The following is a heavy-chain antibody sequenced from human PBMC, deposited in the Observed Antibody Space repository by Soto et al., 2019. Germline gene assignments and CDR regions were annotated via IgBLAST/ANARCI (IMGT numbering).Heavy chain of an antibody. CDR2: IYYSGST. V-gene: IGHV4-59*01. D-gene: IGHD3-16*02. CDR1: GGSISSYY. Sequence: QVQLQESGPGLVKPSETLSLTCTVSGGSISSYYWSWIRQPPGKGLEWIGYIYYSGSTNYNPSLKSRVTISVDTSKNQFSLKLSSVTAADTAVYYCARNSHMITFGGVIPYNWFDPWGQGTLVTVSS. CDR3: ARNSHMITFGGVIPYNWFDP. J-gene: IGHJ5*02.